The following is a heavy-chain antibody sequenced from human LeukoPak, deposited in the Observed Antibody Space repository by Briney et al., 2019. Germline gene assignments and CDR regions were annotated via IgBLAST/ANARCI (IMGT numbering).Heavy chain of an antibody. D-gene: IGHD6-13*01. CDR3: ARDPSIAAAGPLFDY. J-gene: IGHJ4*02. Sequence: PSETPSLTCTVSSGSISSYYWSWIRQPPGKGLEWIGYIYYSGSTNYNHSLKSRVTISVDTSKTQFSLKLSSVTAADTAVYYCARDPSIAAAGPLFDYWGQGTLVTVSS. V-gene: IGHV4-59*01. CDR1: SGSISSYY. CDR2: IYYSGST.